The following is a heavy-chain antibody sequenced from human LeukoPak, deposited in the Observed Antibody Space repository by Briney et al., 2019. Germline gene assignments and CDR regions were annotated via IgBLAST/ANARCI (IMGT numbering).Heavy chain of an antibody. D-gene: IGHD5-18*01. CDR3: ARVGYSYGSAFDY. Sequence: PSETLSLTCTVSGGSISSGGYYWSWIRQHPGKGLEWIGFIYYSGSTYYNPSLKSRVTISVDTSKNQFSLKLSSVTAADTAVYYCARVGYSYGSAFDYWGQGTLVTVSS. J-gene: IGHJ4*02. V-gene: IGHV4-31*03. CDR1: GGSISSGGYY. CDR2: IYYSGST.